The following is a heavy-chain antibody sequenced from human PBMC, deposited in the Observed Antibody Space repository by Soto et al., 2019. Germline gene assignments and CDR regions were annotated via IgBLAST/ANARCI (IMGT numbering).Heavy chain of an antibody. CDR2: ISYDGSNK. CDR1: GFTFSSYA. D-gene: IGHD3-22*01. V-gene: IGHV3-30-3*01. CDR3: ARVEHRWYYYDSSGYSKKKFDAFDI. J-gene: IGHJ3*02. Sequence: LRLSCAASGFTFSSYAMHWVRQAPGKGLEWVAVISYDGSNKYYADSVKGRFTISRDNSKNTLYLQMNSLRAEDTAVYYCARVEHRWYYYDSSGYSKKKFDAFDIWGQGTMVTVSS.